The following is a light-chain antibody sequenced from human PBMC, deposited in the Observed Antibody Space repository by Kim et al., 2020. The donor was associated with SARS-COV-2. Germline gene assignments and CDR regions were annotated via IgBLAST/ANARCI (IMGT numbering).Light chain of an antibody. CDR3: QQYRNLWT. CDR1: QSISNW. J-gene: IGKJ1*01. CDR2: DAS. Sequence: SAAVGARVTITCRASQSISNWLAWYQQKPGKAPKLLINDASSLESGVPSRFSGSGTGTEFTLTISSLQPDDFATYYCQQYRNLWTFGQGTKVDMK. V-gene: IGKV1-5*01.